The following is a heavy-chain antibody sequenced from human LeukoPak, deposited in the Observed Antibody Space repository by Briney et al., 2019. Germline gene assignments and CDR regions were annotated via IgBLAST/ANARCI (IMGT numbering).Heavy chain of an antibody. CDR1: GFTFSSYW. CDR2: ISSNGGST. V-gene: IGHV3-64*01. Sequence: PGGSLRLSCAASGFTFSSYWMHWVRQAPGKGLEYVSAISSNGGSTYYANSVKGRFTISRDNSKNTLYLQMGSLRAEDMAVYYCARDDSSGYQADYWGQGTLVTVSS. CDR3: ARDDSSGYQADY. D-gene: IGHD3-22*01. J-gene: IGHJ4*02.